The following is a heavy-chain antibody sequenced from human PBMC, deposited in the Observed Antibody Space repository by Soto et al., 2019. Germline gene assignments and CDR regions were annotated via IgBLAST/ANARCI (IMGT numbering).Heavy chain of an antibody. Sequence: SVKVSCKASGGTFSSYTISWVRQAPGQGLEWMGRIIPILGIANYAQKFQGRVTITADKSTSTAYMELSSLRSEDTAVYYCARDPPGGDRPFDYWGQGTLVTVSS. CDR3: ARDPPGGDRPFDY. D-gene: IGHD2-21*02. J-gene: IGHJ4*02. CDR2: IIPILGIA. V-gene: IGHV1-69*04. CDR1: GGTFSSYT.